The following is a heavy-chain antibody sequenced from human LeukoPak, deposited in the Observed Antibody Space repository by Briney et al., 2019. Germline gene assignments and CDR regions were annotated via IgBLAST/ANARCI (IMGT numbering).Heavy chain of an antibody. V-gene: IGHV3-7*01. Sequence: PGGSLRLSCAPSGFTFSIYWMSWVRQAPGKGLEWVANINQDGSEKYYVDSVMGRFTISRDNDKNSLYLQMNSLRAEDTALYYCAKAVSTGTVDYWGLGTLVTVSS. D-gene: IGHD6-13*01. CDR1: GFTFSIYW. CDR2: INQDGSEK. J-gene: IGHJ4*02. CDR3: AKAVSTGTVDY.